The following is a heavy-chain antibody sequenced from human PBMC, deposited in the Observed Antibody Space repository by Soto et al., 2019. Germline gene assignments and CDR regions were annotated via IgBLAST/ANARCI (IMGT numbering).Heavy chain of an antibody. V-gene: IGHV4-31*03. CDR1: GGSINSGGYY. CDR3: AREWAGPKGSSSWPDDAFDI. CDR2: ISYSGST. D-gene: IGHD6-13*01. J-gene: IGHJ3*02. Sequence: QVQLQESGPGLVKPSQTLSLTCTVSGGSINSGGYYWSWIRQHPGKGLEWIGYISYSGSTYYNSSLKRRVTISVDTSKKQFSLKLTSVTAADTAVYYCAREWAGPKGSSSWPDDAFDIWGQGTMGTVSS.